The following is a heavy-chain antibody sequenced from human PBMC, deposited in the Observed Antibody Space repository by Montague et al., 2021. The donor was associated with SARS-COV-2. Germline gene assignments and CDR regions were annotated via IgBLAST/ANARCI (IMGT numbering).Heavy chain of an antibody. CDR3: ARQLWLRGAFDI. D-gene: IGHD5-18*01. Sequence: SETLSLTCTVSGGSISSYYWCWIWQPPGKGPEWIGYIYYSGSTNYNSSLKSRVTISVDTSKNQISLKLSSVTAADTAVYYCARQLWLRGAFDIWGKGTMVTASS. CDR2: IYYSGST. CDR1: GGSISSYY. V-gene: IGHV4-59*08. J-gene: IGHJ3*02.